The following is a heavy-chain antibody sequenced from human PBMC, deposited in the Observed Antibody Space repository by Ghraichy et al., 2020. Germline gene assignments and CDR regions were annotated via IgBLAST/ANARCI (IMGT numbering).Heavy chain of an antibody. CDR1: GGSFSSGPYY. CDR2: MYSGSP. J-gene: IGHJ4*02. D-gene: IGHD2-8*01. V-gene: IGHV4-39*01. CDR3: ARQDVEGVNGVSEVADDRRDYLDH. Sequence: SETLSLTCTVSGGSFSSGPYYWGWIRQSPGKGLEWIGSMYSGSPPYNPTLKTRATISVETSNNQLSLQLTSVTATATATYYCARQDVEGVNGVSEVADDRRDYLDHWGQGTLVTVSS.